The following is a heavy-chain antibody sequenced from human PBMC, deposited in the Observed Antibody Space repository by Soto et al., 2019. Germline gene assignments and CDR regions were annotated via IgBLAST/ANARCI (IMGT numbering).Heavy chain of an antibody. CDR1: GYTFTSYA. CDR2: INAGNGNT. V-gene: IGHV1-3*01. J-gene: IGHJ4*02. CDR3: AMKALTGYYPPPTFDY. Sequence: ASVKVSCKASGYTFTSYAMHWVRQAPGQRLEWMGWINAGNGNTKYSQKFQGRVTITRDTSASTVYMELSSLRSEDTALYYCAMKALTGYYPPPTFDYWGQGTLVTVSS. D-gene: IGHD3-9*01.